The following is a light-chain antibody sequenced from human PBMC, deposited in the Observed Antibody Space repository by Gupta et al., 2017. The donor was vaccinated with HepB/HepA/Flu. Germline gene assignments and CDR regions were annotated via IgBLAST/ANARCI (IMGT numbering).Light chain of an antibody. V-gene: IGKV1-39*01. CDR3: QQWSLTSLT. J-gene: IGKJ1*01. CDR1: QSISSY. CDR2: AAS. Sequence: DIQMTQSPSSLSASVRDRVTITCRASQSISSYLSWYQQKPGKAPQLLIYAASNLQRGIPSRCIGRGAGTDCIITISRLQDEDVATYYCQQWSLTSLTFGQGTKVEVK.